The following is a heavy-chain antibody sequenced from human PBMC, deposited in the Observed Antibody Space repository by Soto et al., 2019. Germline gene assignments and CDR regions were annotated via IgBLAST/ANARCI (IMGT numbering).Heavy chain of an antibody. J-gene: IGHJ4*02. D-gene: IGHD3-10*01. CDR3: ARSMVRGPYDFDY. Sequence: QVQLVQSGAEVKKPGASVKVSCKASGYTFTGYYMHWVRQAPGQGLGWMGWINPNSGGTNYAQKFQGWVTMTRDTSISTAYMELSRLRSDDTAVYYCARSMVRGPYDFDYWGQGTLVTVSS. V-gene: IGHV1-2*04. CDR1: GYTFTGYY. CDR2: INPNSGGT.